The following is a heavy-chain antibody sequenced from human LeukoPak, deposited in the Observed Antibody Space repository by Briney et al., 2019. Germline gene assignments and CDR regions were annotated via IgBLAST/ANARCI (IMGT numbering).Heavy chain of an antibody. J-gene: IGHJ4*02. CDR1: GFTFSHYA. D-gene: IGHD4-17*01. V-gene: IGHV3-33*08. Sequence: GGSLRLSCAASGFTFSHYAMHWVRQAPGKRLEWVAVIWNDGSETFHADSVKGRFRIARDNSKNTLYLQMNSLRAEDTAVYYCARVTLYGESALDYWGQGTLVTVSS. CDR2: IWNDGSET. CDR3: ARVTLYGESALDY.